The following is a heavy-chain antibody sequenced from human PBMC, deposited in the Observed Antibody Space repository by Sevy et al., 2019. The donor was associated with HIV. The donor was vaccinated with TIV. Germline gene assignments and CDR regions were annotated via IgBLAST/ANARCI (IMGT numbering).Heavy chain of an antibody. CDR3: TNRGIVIITGFDY. CDR2: ISGIGSST. V-gene: IGHV3-23*01. J-gene: IGHJ4*02. CDR1: GFTFNTHA. D-gene: IGHD1-20*01. Sequence: GGSLRLSCAASGFTFNTHAMNWVRQAPGKGLEWVSVISGIGSSTYYADSVKGRFTISRDNSKNTLYLQMNSLRADDTAVYYCTNRGIVIITGFDYWGQGTLVTVSS.